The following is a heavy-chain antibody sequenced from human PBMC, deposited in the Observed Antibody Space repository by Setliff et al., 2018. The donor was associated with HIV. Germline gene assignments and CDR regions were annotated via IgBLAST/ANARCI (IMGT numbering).Heavy chain of an antibody. D-gene: IGHD3-3*01. V-gene: IGHV3-30*04. CDR2: ISYDGISK. CDR1: GFTFSSYA. J-gene: IGHJ4*02. Sequence: GGSLRLSCAASGFTFSSYAMHWVRQAPGKGLEWVAVISYDGISKYYADSVKGRFTISRDNSKNTLYLQMNSLRAEDTAVYYCARERLRFLEWLPLDYWGQGTLVTVSS. CDR3: ARERLRFLEWLPLDY.